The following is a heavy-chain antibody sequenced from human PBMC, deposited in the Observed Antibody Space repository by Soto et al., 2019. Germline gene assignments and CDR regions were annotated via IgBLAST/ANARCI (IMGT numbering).Heavy chain of an antibody. V-gene: IGHV4-30-2*01. Sequence: PSETLCLTCAVSGCSISSGGYSWSWIRQPPGKGLERIGYIYHSGSTNYNPSLKSRGTEAVEKSMNQFSLQLTSVTAADTAVYYCAKNSYYSLGVWGQGTTVTVSS. CDR2: IYHSGST. J-gene: IGHJ6*02. CDR3: AKNSYYSLGV. CDR1: GCSISSGGYS.